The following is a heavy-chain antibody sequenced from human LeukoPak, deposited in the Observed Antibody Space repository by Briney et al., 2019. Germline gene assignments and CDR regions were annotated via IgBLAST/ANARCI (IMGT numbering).Heavy chain of an antibody. D-gene: IGHD1-1*01. CDR3: ARVNWNDGGQGYFDY. Sequence: GSLRLSYAASGFTFSSYSMNWVRQAPGKGLEWVSSISSSSSYIYYADSVKGRFTISRDNAKNSLYLQMNSLRAEDTAVYYCARVNWNDGGQGYFDYWGQGTLVTVSS. V-gene: IGHV3-21*01. CDR1: GFTFSSYS. J-gene: IGHJ4*02. CDR2: ISSSSSYI.